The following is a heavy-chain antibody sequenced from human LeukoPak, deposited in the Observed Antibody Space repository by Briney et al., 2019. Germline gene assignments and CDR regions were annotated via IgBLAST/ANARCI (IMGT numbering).Heavy chain of an antibody. CDR3: ARPGGGSGFYIFDY. V-gene: IGHV4-39*07. J-gene: IGHJ4*02. Sequence: SETLSLTCTVSGGSISSNSFYWGWIRQPPGKGLEWIGEINHSGSTNYNPSLKSRVTISVDTSKNQFSLKLSSVTAADTAVYYCARPGGGSGFYIFDYWGQGTLVTVSS. D-gene: IGHD3-10*01. CDR1: GGSISSNSFY. CDR2: INHSGST.